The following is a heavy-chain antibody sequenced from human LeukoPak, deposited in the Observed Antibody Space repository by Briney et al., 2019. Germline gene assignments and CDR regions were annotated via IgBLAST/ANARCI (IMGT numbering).Heavy chain of an antibody. V-gene: IGHV1-2*02. D-gene: IGHD2-8*01. J-gene: IGHJ3*02. CDR3: ARRSRNGLDAFDI. CDR1: AYTFTDYY. Sequence: EASVTVSCKASAYTFTDYYLHWVRQAPGQGPEWVGWIDPNNGDTEYAQEFQGRVTMTRVRSISTAYMELSRLTSDDTAVYYCARRSRNGLDAFDIWGQGAMVTVSS. CDR2: IDPNNGDT.